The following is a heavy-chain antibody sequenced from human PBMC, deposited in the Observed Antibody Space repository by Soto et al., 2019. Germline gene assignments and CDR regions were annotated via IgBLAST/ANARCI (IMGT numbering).Heavy chain of an antibody. Sequence: ASVKVSCKVSGYTLTELSMHWVRQAPGKGLEWMGGFDPEDGETIYAQKFQGRVTMTEDTSTDTAYMELSSLRSEDTAVYYCATDRRLRYCSGGSCYELDYWGQGTLVTVSS. D-gene: IGHD2-15*01. CDR3: ATDRRLRYCSGGSCYELDY. CDR2: FDPEDGET. CDR1: GYTLTELS. J-gene: IGHJ4*02. V-gene: IGHV1-24*01.